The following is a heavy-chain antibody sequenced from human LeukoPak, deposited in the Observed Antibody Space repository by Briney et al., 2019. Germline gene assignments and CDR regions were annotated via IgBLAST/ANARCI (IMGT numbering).Heavy chain of an antibody. Sequence: PGGSLRLSCAASGFTFSSYSMNWVRQAPGKGLEWVSSISSSSSYIYYADSVKGRFTISRDNAKNSLYLQMNSLRAEDTAVYYCARDKDGLWFGRSVYYFDYWGQGTLVTVSS. CDR3: ARDKDGLWFGRSVYYFDY. V-gene: IGHV3-21*01. J-gene: IGHJ4*02. D-gene: IGHD3-10*01. CDR1: GFTFSSYS. CDR2: ISSSSSYI.